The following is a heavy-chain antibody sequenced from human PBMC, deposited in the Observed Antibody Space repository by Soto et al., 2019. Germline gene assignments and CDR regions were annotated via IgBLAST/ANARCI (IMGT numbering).Heavy chain of an antibody. V-gene: IGHV3-72*01. CDR1: GFTFSDHY. J-gene: IGHJ4*02. Sequence: GGSLRLSCAASGFTFSDHYMDWVRQAPGKGLEWVGRTRNKANSYTTEYAASVKGRFTISRDDSKNSLYLQMNSLKTEDTAVYYCARGVWSGAFDYWGQGTLVTVSS. CDR3: ARGVWSGAFDY. D-gene: IGHD3-3*01. CDR2: TRNKANSYTT.